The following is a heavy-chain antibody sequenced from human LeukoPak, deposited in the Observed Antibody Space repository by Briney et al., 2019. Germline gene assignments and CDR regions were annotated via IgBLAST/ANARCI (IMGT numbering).Heavy chain of an antibody. J-gene: IGHJ4*02. CDR3: ARDYGGNIGY. CDR2: IYYSGST. D-gene: IGHD4-23*01. V-gene: IGHV4-59*01. Sequence: PSETLSLTCTVSGGSISSYYWSWIRQPPGKGLEWIGYIYYSGSTNYNPSLKSRVTISVDTSKNQFSLKLSSVTAADTAVYYCARDYGGNIGYWGQGTLVTVSS. CDR1: GGSISSYY.